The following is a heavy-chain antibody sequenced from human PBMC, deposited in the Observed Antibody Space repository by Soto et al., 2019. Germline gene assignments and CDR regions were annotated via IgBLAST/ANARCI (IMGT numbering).Heavy chain of an antibody. Sequence: PSETLSLTCAVSGGSISGVGFSLIWIRQPPGNGLEWIWYILHTWGTQYNPSLKSRVSMSVDRSKNQFSLHLTSVTAADTAVYYCARLQFGEGFDYWGQGALVTVSS. CDR1: GGSISGVGFS. CDR2: ILHTWGT. J-gene: IGHJ4*02. V-gene: IGHV4-30-2*01. D-gene: IGHD3-10*01. CDR3: ARLQFGEGFDY.